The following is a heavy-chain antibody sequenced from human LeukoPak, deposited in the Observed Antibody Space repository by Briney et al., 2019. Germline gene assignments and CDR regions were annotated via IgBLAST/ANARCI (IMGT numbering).Heavy chain of an antibody. CDR3: ARDVSVAAAANRWFDP. V-gene: IGHV4-4*07. CDR1: GGSISSCY. D-gene: IGHD6-13*01. J-gene: IGHJ5*02. CDR2: IYTSGST. Sequence: SETLSLTCTVSGGSISSCYWSWIRQPAGKGLEWIGRIYTSGSTNYNPSLKSRVTMSVDTSKNQFSLKLSSVTAADTAVYYCARDVSVAAAANRWFDPWGQGTLVTVSS.